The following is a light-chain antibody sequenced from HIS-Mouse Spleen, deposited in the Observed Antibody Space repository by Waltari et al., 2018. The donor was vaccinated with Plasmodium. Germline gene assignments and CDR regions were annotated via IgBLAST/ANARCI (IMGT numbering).Light chain of an antibody. J-gene: IGLJ2*01. CDR2: EVS. CDR3: SSYAGSNKLV. Sequence: SALTQPPSASGSPGQSVTTSCTGPSSDVAVYNYVSWYQQHPGKAPKLMISEVSKRPSGVPDRFSGSKSGNTASLTVSGLQAEEEADYYCSSYAGSNKLVFGGGTKLTVL. V-gene: IGLV2-8*01. CDR1: SSDVAVYNY.